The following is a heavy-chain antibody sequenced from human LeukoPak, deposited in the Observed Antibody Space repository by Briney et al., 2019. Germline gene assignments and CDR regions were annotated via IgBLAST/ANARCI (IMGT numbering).Heavy chain of an antibody. CDR2: INHSGST. D-gene: IGHD6-6*01. J-gene: IGHJ3*02. V-gene: IGHV4-34*01. CDR3: ARQFRIAARGNAFDI. Sequence: PSETLSLTCAVYGASFSDFYWSWIRQPPGKGLEWIGEINHSGSTNFNPSLKSRVTISVDTSKNQFSLNLSSVTAADTAVYYCARQFRIAARGNAFDIWGQGTMVTVSS. CDR1: GASFSDFY.